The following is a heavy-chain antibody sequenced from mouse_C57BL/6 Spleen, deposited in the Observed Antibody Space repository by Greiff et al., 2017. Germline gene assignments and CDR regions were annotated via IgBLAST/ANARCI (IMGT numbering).Heavy chain of an antibody. Sequence: QVQLQQPGAELVMPGASVKLSCKASGYTFTSYWMHWVKQRPGQGLEWIGEIDPSDSYTNYNQKFKGKSTLTVDKSSSTAYMQLSSLTSEDSAVYYCARTRPGYFDVWGTGTTVTVSS. CDR2: IDPSDSYT. J-gene: IGHJ1*03. V-gene: IGHV1-69*01. CDR1: GYTFTSYW. CDR3: ARTRPGYFDV.